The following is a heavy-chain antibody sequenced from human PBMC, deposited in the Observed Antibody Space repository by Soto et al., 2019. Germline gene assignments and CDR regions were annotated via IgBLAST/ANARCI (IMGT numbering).Heavy chain of an antibody. D-gene: IGHD3-22*01. CDR3: ARGRLTMTAVVTEAFDI. V-gene: IGHV1-46*01. Sequence: ASVKVSCKASGYTFTSYYVHWVRQAPGQGLEWMAIINPSGGSTSYAQKFQDRVTTTRDTSTSTVYMELSSLRSEDTAVYYCARGRLTMTAVVTEAFDIWGQGTMVTVS. J-gene: IGHJ3*02. CDR2: INPSGGST. CDR1: GYTFTSYY.